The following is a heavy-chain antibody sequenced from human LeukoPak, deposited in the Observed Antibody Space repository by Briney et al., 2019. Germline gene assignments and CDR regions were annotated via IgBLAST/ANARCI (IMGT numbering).Heavy chain of an antibody. D-gene: IGHD6-19*01. J-gene: IGHJ3*02. V-gene: IGHV7-4-1*02. Sequence: ASVKVSCKASGYTFTSYAMNWVRQAPGQGLEWMGWINTNTGNPTYAQGFTGRFVVSLDTSVSTAYLQISSLKAEDTAVYYCARARSGWASDAFDIWGQGTMVTVSS. CDR1: GYTFTSYA. CDR3: ARARSGWASDAFDI. CDR2: INTNTGNP.